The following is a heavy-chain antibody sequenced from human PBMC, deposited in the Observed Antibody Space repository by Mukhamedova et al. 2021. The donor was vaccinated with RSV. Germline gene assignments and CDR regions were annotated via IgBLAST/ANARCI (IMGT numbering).Heavy chain of an antibody. CDR3: ARPGSTRGWYYFDH. Sequence: GGINYYNSSLKSRVTMSMDTSRNQFSLKLTSVTAADTAVYFCARPGSTRGWYYFDHWGQGTLVTVSS. J-gene: IGHJ4*02. CDR2: GGIN. V-gene: IGHV4-39*01. D-gene: IGHD6-19*01.